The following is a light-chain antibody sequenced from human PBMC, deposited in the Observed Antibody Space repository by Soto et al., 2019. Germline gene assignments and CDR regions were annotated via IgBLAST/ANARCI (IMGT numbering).Light chain of an antibody. V-gene: IGKV1-5*01. CDR1: QSISSW. CDR3: QQYWT. J-gene: IGKJ1*01. CDR2: DAS. Sequence: DIQMTLSPSTLSASVGDRVTITCRASQSISSWLAWYQQKPGKAPKLLIYDASSLESGVPSRFSGSGSGTEFTLTISSLQPDDFATYYCQQYWTFGEGTKVDIK.